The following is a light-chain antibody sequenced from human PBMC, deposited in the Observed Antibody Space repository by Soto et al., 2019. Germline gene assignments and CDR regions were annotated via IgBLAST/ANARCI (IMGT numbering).Light chain of an antibody. CDR1: QGIGDT. J-gene: IGKJ4*01. V-gene: IGKV3-15*01. Sequence: EIVMTQSPATLSVSEGERATLSCRASQGIGDTLAWYQQKPGQTPRLLIYDTSTRATGVPARFSGSRSGAEFTLTINSLQSEDFGVYYCQRYNNWPLTFGGGTKVEVK. CDR2: DTS. CDR3: QRYNNWPLT.